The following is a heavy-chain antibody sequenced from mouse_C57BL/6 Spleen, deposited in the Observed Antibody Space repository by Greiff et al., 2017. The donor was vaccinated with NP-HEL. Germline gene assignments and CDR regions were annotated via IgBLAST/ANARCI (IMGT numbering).Heavy chain of an antibody. CDR2: ISYDGSN. D-gene: IGHD2-4*01. Sequence: EVQLQESGPGLVKPSQSLSLTCSVTGYSITSGYYWNWIRQFPGNKLEWMGYISYDGSNNYNPSLKNRISITRDTSKNQFFLKLNSVTTEDTATYDCASYDYDDYAMDYWGQGTSVTVSS. CDR3: ASYDYDDYAMDY. J-gene: IGHJ4*01. CDR1: GYSITSGYY. V-gene: IGHV3-6*01.